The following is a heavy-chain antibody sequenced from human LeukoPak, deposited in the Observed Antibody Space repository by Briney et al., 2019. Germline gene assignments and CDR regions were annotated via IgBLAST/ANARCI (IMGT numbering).Heavy chain of an antibody. CDR3: AKATMVRGESPSDY. V-gene: IGHV3-23*01. Sequence: PGGSLRLSCAASGFTFSSYAMSWVRQAPGKGLEWVSAISGSGGSTYYADSVKGRFTISRDNSKNTLYLQMNSLRAEDTAVYYCAKATMVRGESPSDYWGQGTLVTVSS. D-gene: IGHD3-10*01. CDR1: GFTFSSYA. J-gene: IGHJ4*02. CDR2: ISGSGGST.